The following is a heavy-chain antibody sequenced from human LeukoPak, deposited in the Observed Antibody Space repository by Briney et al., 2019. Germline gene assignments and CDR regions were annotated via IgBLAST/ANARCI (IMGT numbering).Heavy chain of an antibody. CDR3: ARVGGYCSSTSCYRYFDY. CDR1: GFTFSSYW. V-gene: IGHV3-74*01. D-gene: IGHD2-2*02. J-gene: IGHJ4*02. CDR2: INSDGSST. Sequence: PGGSLRLSCVASGFTFSSYWMHWVRQAPGKGLVWVSRINSDGSSTSYADSVKGRFTISRDNAKNTLYLQMNSLRAEDTAVYYCARVGGYCSSTSCYRYFDYWGQGTLVTVSS.